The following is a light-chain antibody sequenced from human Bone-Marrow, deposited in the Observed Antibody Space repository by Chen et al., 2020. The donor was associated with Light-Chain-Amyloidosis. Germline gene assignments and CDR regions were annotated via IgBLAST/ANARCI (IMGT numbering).Light chain of an antibody. CDR2: DAS. J-gene: IGKJ5*01. CDR3: QQYFSLPIT. CDR1: QSIYNK. V-gene: IGKV3-15*01. Sequence: IVMTQSPATLSVSPGERATLSCRASQSIYNKLAWYQQKPGQAPRLLIYDASTWATGIPARFRGSGSGTDFTLTISSLQAEDVAVYYCQQYFSLPITFGQGTRLEIK.